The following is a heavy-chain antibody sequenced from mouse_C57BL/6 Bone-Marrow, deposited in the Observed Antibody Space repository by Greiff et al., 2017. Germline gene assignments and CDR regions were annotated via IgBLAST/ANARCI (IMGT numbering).Heavy chain of an antibody. D-gene: IGHD2-3*01. CDR3: ARGDGYYAFFDY. CDR2: IYPRSGNT. V-gene: IGHV1-81*01. J-gene: IGHJ2*01. Sequence: VMLVESGAELARPGASVKLSCKASGYTFTSYGISWVKQRTGQGLEWIGEIYPRSGNTYYNEKFKGKATLTADKSSSTAYMELRSLTSEYSAVYFCARGDGYYAFFDYWGQGTTLTVSS. CDR1: GYTFTSYG.